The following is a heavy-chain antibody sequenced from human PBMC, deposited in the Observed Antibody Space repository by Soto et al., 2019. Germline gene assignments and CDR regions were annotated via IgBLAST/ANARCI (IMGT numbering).Heavy chain of an antibody. J-gene: IGHJ6*03. Sequence: SETLSLTCTVSGGSISSSSYYWGWIRQPPGKGLEWIGNIYYSGSTNYNPSLKSRVTISVDTSKNQFSLKLSSVTAADTAVYYCARGRWFGELRPHPRYYYMDVWGKGTTVTVSS. CDR3: ARGRWFGELRPHPRYYYMDV. V-gene: IGHV4-39*07. CDR2: IYYSGST. CDR1: GGSISSSSYY. D-gene: IGHD3-10*01.